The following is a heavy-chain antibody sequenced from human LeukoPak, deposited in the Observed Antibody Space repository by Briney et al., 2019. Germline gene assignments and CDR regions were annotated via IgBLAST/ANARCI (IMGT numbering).Heavy chain of an antibody. CDR2: ISGSGGST. CDR1: GFTFSSYA. CDR3: AKDKLRYFDCNWFDP. Sequence: GGSLRLSCAASGFTFSSYAMSWVRQAPGKGLEWVSAISGSGGSTYYADSVKGRFTISRDNSKNTLYLQMNSLRAEDTAVYYCAKDKLRYFDCNWFDPWGQGTLVTVSS. J-gene: IGHJ5*02. D-gene: IGHD3-9*01. V-gene: IGHV3-23*01.